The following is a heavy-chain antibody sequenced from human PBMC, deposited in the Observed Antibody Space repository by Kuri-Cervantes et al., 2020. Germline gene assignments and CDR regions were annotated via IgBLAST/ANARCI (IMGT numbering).Heavy chain of an antibody. Sequence: SVKVSCKASGGTFSNSAISWVRQARGQGLEWMGGIIPILGSTKYAQNFQGRLTISADEPTSTAYMELSSLRSDDTAVYYCAVLWGHTVTEQGALDIWGQGTMVTVSS. CDR3: AVLWGHTVTEQGALDI. CDR1: GGTFSNSA. CDR2: IIPILGST. V-gene: IGHV1-69*13. J-gene: IGHJ3*02. D-gene: IGHD4-17*01.